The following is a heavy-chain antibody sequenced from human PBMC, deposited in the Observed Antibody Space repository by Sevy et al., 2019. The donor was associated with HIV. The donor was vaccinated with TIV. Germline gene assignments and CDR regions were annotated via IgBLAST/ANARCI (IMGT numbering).Heavy chain of an antibody. Sequence: GGSLRLSCAASGFTFSSYAMHWVRQAPGKGLEWVAVISYDGSSKYYADSVKGRFTISRDNSKNTLYLQMNSLRAEDTAVYYCAREVRGYCYDSSGYYSREPYYYYYGMDVWGQGTTVTVSS. V-gene: IGHV3-30-3*01. J-gene: IGHJ6*02. CDR1: GFTFSSYA. CDR3: AREVRGYCYDSSGYYSREPYYYYYGMDV. D-gene: IGHD3-22*01. CDR2: ISYDGSSK.